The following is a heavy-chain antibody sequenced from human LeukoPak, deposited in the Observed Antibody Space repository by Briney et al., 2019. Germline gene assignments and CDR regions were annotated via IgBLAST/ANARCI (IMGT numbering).Heavy chain of an antibody. Sequence: PSETLSLTCNVSGGSINGYYWTWIRDPPGKGLEWIGYMFYNVNTNYSPSLKSRVTISLDTSKSQISMRLTSVTAADTGVYHCARLTREDGVDVWGQGTTVTVSS. CDR2: MFYNVNT. V-gene: IGHV4-59*01. CDR3: ARLTREDGVDV. J-gene: IGHJ6*02. CDR1: GGSINGYY.